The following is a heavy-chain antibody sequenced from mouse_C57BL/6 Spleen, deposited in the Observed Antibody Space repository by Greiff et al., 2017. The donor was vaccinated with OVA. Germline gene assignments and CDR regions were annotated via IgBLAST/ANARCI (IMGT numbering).Heavy chain of an antibody. CDR2: INPNNGGT. CDR1: GYTFTDYN. CDR3: ASIYYYGSYYFDY. D-gene: IGHD1-1*01. Sequence: EVKVVESGPELVKPGASVKMSCKASGYTFTDYNMHWVKQSHGKSLEWIGYINPNNGGTSYNQKFKGKATLTVNKYSSTAYMELRSLTSEDSAVYYCASIYYYGSYYFDYWGQGTTLTVSS. V-gene: IGHV1-22*01. J-gene: IGHJ2*01.